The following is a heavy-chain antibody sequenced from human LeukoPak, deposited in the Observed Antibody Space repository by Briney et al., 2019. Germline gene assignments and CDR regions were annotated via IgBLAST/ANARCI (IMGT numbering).Heavy chain of an antibody. CDR2: INPNSGGT. J-gene: IGHJ4*02. V-gene: IGHV1-2*02. Sequence: ASVKVSCRASGYTFTGYYMHWVRQAPGQGLEWMGWINPNSGGTNYAQKFQGRVTMTRDSSISTAYMELSRLRSGDTAVYYCARDTCSSTSCYTGYWGQGTLVTVSS. CDR1: GYTFTGYY. CDR3: ARDTCSSTSCYTGY. D-gene: IGHD2-2*01.